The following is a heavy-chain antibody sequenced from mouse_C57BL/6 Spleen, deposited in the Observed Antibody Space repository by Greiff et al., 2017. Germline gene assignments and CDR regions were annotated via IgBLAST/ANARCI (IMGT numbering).Heavy chain of an antibody. J-gene: IGHJ1*03. CDR1: GFSFNTYA. CDR2: IRSKSNNYAT. D-gene: IGHD1-1*01. CDR3: VYGSRHFDV. V-gene: IGHV10-1*01. Sequence: GGGLVQPKGSLKLSCAASGFSFNTYAMNWVRQAPGKGLEWVARIRSKSNNYATYYADSVKDRFTISRDDSESMLYLQMNNLKTEDTAMYYCVYGSRHFDVWGTGTTVTVSS.